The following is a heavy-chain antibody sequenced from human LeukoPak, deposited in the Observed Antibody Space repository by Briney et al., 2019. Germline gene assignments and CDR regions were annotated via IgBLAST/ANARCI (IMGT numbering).Heavy chain of an antibody. J-gene: IGHJ4*02. CDR1: GFTFSSYS. D-gene: IGHD3-9*01. Sequence: GGSLRLSCAASGFTFSSYSMNWVRQAPGKGLEWVSSISSSSSYIYYADSVKGRFTISRDNSKNTLYLQMSSLRAEDTAVYYCVKEGLRYFDWLLDYWGQGTLVTVSS. V-gene: IGHV3-21*01. CDR3: VKEGLRYFDWLLDY. CDR2: ISSSSSYI.